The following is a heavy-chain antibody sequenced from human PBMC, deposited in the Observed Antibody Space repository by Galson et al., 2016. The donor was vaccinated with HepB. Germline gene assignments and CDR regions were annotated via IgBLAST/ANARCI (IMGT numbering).Heavy chain of an antibody. V-gene: IGHV3-30*18. D-gene: IGHD3-10*01. CDR1: GFTFNSYG. Sequence: SLRLSCAASGFTFNSYGMHWVRQAPGKGLEWLAFISFDGNNKDYADSVKGRFTISRDNSKNTLYLQMNSLRVEDTAVYYCAKGSALWFGESLDYWGQGTLVTVSS. J-gene: IGHJ4*02. CDR2: ISFDGNNK. CDR3: AKGSALWFGESLDY.